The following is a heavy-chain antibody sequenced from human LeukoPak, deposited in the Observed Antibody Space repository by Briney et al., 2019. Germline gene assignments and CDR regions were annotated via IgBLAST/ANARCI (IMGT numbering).Heavy chain of an antibody. Sequence: PGGSLRLSCAASGFTVSSNYMSWVRQAPGKGLEWVSYISSSSSTIYYADSVKGRFTISRDNAKNPLYLQMNSLRAEDTAVYYCARELPVLRLGDAGDYWGQGTLVTVSS. V-gene: IGHV3-48*04. CDR2: ISSSSSTI. CDR3: ARELPVLRLGDAGDY. D-gene: IGHD3-16*01. CDR1: GFTVSSNY. J-gene: IGHJ4*02.